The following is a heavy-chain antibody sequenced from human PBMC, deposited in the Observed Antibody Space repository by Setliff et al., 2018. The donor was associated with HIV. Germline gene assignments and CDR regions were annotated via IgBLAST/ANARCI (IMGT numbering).Heavy chain of an antibody. D-gene: IGHD1-7*01. CDR3: ARGKELVRSAFDV. Sequence: SETLSLTCAVYGGSFSGYYWSWIRQPPGKGLEWIGEINHSGSTNYNSSLKSRVTLSVDTSKNQFSLNVTSVTAADTAVYYCARGKELVRSAFDVWGQGTMVTVSS. J-gene: IGHJ3*01. CDR1: GGSFSGYY. CDR2: INHSGST. V-gene: IGHV4-34*01.